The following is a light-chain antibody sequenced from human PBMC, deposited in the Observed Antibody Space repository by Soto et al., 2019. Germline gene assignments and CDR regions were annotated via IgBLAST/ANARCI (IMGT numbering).Light chain of an antibody. CDR3: MQCAQLPRT. CDR2: EAS. CDR1: QSLLQSDGKTS. Sequence: IALTQTPLSHSVTPGQPASISCKSTQSLLQSDGKTSLYWFFQSPAQPPQILIYEASKRFSGVPDRFSGSGAGTECTLKINRVEPEDVGVYYCMQCAQLPRTFGPGTKLEIK. J-gene: IGKJ2*01. V-gene: IGKV2D-29*01.